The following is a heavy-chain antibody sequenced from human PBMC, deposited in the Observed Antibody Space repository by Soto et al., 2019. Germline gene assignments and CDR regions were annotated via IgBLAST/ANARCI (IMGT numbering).Heavy chain of an antibody. J-gene: IGHJ6*04. Sequence: QVQLQESGSGLVKPSQTLSLTCAVSGASMSFGGHSWSWIRQSPGKGLEWLGYIYYTGNTYYNPSLQSRVTTSVDRSKNHFSLRLNSVTAAGTAMYFCARAPPGTAPRWEVWGRGTTATVSA. CDR2: IYYTGNT. D-gene: IGHD3-10*01. CDR1: GASMSFGGHS. CDR3: ARAPPGTAPRWEV. V-gene: IGHV4-30-2*06.